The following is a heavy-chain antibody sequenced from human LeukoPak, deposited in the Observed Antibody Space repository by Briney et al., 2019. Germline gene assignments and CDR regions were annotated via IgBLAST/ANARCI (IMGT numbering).Heavy chain of an antibody. V-gene: IGHV3-23*01. CDR2: VSTSGRST. J-gene: IGHJ4*02. CDR3: AKELDSSGYFDY. Sequence: GGSLRLSCAASGFTFSTYAMSWVRQAPGKGLEWVSTVSTSGRSTYYADSVKGRFTISRDNSKNTLYLQMNSLRAEDTAVYYCAKELDSSGYFDYWGQGTLVTVSS. CDR1: GFTFSTYA. D-gene: IGHD3-22*01.